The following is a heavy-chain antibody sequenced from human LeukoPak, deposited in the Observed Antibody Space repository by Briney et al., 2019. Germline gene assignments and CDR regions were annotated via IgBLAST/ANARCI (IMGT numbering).Heavy chain of an antibody. D-gene: IGHD3/OR15-3a*01. V-gene: IGHV3-30*02. CDR3: AKGDFWTGVGEFFHP. CDR1: GFTFSSYG. Sequence: GGSLRLSCAASGFTFSSYGMCWVRQAPGKGLEWVGVIRYDGSQKHYADSMKGSYTFHRDNSKDNLSLQMNSLRDEDTAVYYCAKGDFWTGVGEFFHPWGQGTLVTVSS. CDR2: IRYDGSQK. J-gene: IGHJ1*01.